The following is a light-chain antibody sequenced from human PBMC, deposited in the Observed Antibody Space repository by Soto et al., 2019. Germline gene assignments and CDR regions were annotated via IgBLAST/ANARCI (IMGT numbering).Light chain of an antibody. CDR3: QQSYMTFMYT. CDR2: GAY. CDR1: QSISTY. J-gene: IGKJ2*01. V-gene: IGKV1-39*01. Sequence: DIQMTQSPSSLSASVGDRVTITCRASQSISTYLNWYQQKPGKAPKLLIYGAYSLQSGVPSRFSGSGSGTDFTLTISSLQPEDFATYYCQQSYMTFMYTFGQGTKVDIK.